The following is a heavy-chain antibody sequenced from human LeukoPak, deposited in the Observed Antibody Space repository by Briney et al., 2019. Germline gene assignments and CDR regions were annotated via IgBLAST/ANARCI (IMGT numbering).Heavy chain of an antibody. CDR1: GGSISSYY. CDR3: ARESRDWFDP. Sequence: SETLSLTCTASGGSISSYYWSWIRQPPGKGLEWIGYIYYSGSTNYNPSLKSRVTISVDTSTNQFSLKLSSVTAADTAVYYCARESRDWFDPWGQGTLVTVSS. J-gene: IGHJ5*02. CDR2: IYYSGST. D-gene: IGHD3-10*01. V-gene: IGHV4-59*01.